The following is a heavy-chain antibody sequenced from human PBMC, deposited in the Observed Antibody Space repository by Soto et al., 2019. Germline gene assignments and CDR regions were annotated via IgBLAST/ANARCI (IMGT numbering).Heavy chain of an antibody. D-gene: IGHD2-21*02. CDR3: AREDDGGDRDYYGLDV. V-gene: IGHV4-59*12. Sequence: PSQPNSLPSTVSDGYIRGYYWSWIRQNPGKGLEWIGYMFYTGSAHYKPSLKSRATISVDTSKNQFSLKLSSVTAADTAVYFCAREDDGGDRDYYGLDVLGQGTTVTVSS. CDR2: MFYTGSA. CDR1: DGYIRGYY. J-gene: IGHJ6*02.